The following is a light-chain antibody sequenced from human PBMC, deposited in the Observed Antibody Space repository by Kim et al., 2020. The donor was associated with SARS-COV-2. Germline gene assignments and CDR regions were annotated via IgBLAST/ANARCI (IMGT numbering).Light chain of an antibody. CDR1: QSVLYSSNNKNY. CDR3: QQYYSTPYT. CDR2: CAS. J-gene: IGKJ2*01. Sequence: SATINCKSSQSVLYSSNNKNYLSWYQQKPGQPPKLLIYCASTRESGVPDRFSGSGSGTDFTLTISSLQAEDVAVYYCQQYYSTPYTFGQGTKLEIK. V-gene: IGKV4-1*01.